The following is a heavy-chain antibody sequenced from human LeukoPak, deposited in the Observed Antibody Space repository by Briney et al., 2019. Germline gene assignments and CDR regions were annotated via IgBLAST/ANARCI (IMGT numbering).Heavy chain of an antibody. CDR3: ARFPVGYCSGGSCYGDI. CDR1: GGSISSYY. CDR2: IYYSGST. Sequence: SETLSLTCTVSGGSISSYYWSWIRQPPGKGLEWIGYIYYSGSTNYNPSLKSRVTISVDTSKNQFPLKLSSVTAADTAVYYCARFPVGYCSGGSCYGDIWGQGTMVTVSS. D-gene: IGHD2-15*01. V-gene: IGHV4-59*01. J-gene: IGHJ3*02.